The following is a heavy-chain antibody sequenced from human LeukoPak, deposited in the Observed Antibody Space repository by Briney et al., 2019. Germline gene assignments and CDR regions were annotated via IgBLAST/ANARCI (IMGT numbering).Heavy chain of an antibody. CDR3: ARVFRYCSGGGCYYFDY. V-gene: IGHV1-24*01. CDR1: GYTLTELS. CDR2: FDPEDGET. Sequence: ASVKVSCKVSGYTLTELSMHWVRQAPGKGLEWMGGFDPEDGETIYAQKFQGRVTMTEDTSTDTAYMELSSLRSEDTAVYYCARVFRYCSGGGCYYFDYWGQGTLVTVSS. D-gene: IGHD2-15*01. J-gene: IGHJ4*02.